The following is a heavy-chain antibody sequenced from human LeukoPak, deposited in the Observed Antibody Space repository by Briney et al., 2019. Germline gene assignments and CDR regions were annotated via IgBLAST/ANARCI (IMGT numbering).Heavy chain of an antibody. CDR1: GGSISSGGYY. Sequence: TSETLSLTCTVSGGSISSGGYYWSWIRRHPGKGLEWIGYIYYSGSTYYNPSLKSRVTISVDTSKNQFSLKLSSVTAADTAVYYCARGDTAMGYYFDYWGQGTLVTVSS. J-gene: IGHJ4*02. V-gene: IGHV4-31*03. D-gene: IGHD5-18*01. CDR2: IYYSGST. CDR3: ARGDTAMGYYFDY.